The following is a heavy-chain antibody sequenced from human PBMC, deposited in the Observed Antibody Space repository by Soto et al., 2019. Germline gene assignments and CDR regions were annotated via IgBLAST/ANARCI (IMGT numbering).Heavy chain of an antibody. CDR2: IIPILGIA. D-gene: IGHD5-12*01. CDR1: GGTXSSYT. V-gene: IGHV1-69*02. Sequence: SVKVSCKASGGTXSSYTISWVRQAPGQGLEWMGRIIPILGIANYAQKFQGRVTITADKSTSTAYMELSSLRSEDTAVYYCASYAMNRGYSGYAQVDYWGQGTLVTVSS. J-gene: IGHJ4*02. CDR3: ASYAMNRGYSGYAQVDY.